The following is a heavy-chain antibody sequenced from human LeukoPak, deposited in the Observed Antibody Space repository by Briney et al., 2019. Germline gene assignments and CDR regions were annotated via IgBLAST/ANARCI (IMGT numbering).Heavy chain of an antibody. CDR2: FGESGP. D-gene: IGHD1-26*01. CDR1: GFPFSSYA. V-gene: IGHV3-23*01. Sequence: PGGSLRLSCAASGFPFSSYAMSWVRQAPGKGLEWVARFGESGPKYVDSVKGRFTISGDNSLNTLYLQMNSLTAEDTAVYYCAKELVPTTWDELYFDSWGQGTLVTVSP. CDR3: AKELVPTTWDELYFDS. J-gene: IGHJ4*02.